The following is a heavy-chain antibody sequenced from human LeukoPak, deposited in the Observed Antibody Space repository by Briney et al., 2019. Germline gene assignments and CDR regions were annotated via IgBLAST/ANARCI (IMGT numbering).Heavy chain of an antibody. CDR3: AGDSTGLFFDY. V-gene: IGHV4-39*02. Sequence: SSETLSLTCTVSGGSINSSSFFWGWIRQPPGKGLQWIGSMHYTGNNYYNPSVTSRATISLDTSKNKVSLTLRSVTAADTAVYYCAGDSTGLFFDYWGQGTLITVSS. D-gene: IGHD2-8*02. CDR2: MHYTGNN. CDR1: GGSINSSSFF. J-gene: IGHJ4*02.